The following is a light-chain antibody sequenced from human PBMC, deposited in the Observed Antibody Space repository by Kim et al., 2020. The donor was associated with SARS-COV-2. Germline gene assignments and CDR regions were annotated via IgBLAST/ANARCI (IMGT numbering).Light chain of an antibody. CDR2: NDN. CDR1: TSNVGRNP. J-gene: IGLJ3*02. V-gene: IGLV1-44*01. CDR3: ASWDDSLSGRV. Sequence: GPTRTIAGSGRTSNVGRNPATWFQQAPAPAPQLLMANDNQRPSGVPDRFSASKSGTSASLAISGLQSEDEAYYYCASWDDSLSGRVFGGGTKVTVL.